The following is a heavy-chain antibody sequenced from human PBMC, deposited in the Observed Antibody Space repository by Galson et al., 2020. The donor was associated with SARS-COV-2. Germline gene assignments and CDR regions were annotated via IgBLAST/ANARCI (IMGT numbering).Heavy chain of an antibody. CDR3: VREGVDMTKGALDY. Sequence: GGSLRLSCAASGFSFRNYAMHWVRQAPGKGLEWVAVVSHDGNQRDYADSVKGRFTISRDDSRDSLYLQVNNLRPEDTAVYFCVREGVDMTKGALDYWGQGTLVTVSS. D-gene: IGHD5-12*01. V-gene: IGHV3-30*01. CDR2: VSHDGNQR. J-gene: IGHJ4*02. CDR1: GFSFRNYA.